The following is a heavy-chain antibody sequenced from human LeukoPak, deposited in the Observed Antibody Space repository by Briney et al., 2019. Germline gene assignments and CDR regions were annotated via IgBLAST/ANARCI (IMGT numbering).Heavy chain of an antibody. CDR3: ATSRIGRSSSSDFDY. V-gene: IGHV1-2*02. Sequence: ASVMVFCRAAGYTFIDYHMHCVRQAPGQGLDWMGWINPNIGDTNYAQKFQGRVTMTRDTSINTVYMELSRLRSDDTAVYYCATSRIGRSSSSDFDYWGQGTLVTVSS. D-gene: IGHD2-15*01. J-gene: IGHJ4*02. CDR2: INPNIGDT. CDR1: GYTFIDYH.